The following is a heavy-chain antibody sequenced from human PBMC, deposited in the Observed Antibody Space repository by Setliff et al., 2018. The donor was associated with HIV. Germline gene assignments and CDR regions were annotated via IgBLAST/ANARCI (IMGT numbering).Heavy chain of an antibody. CDR3: ASHAPYTSSWNAAAFDI. D-gene: IGHD6-13*01. Sequence: SETLSLTCTVSGGSISSHYWNWIRQPPGKGLEWIGYIYYSGSTNYNPSLKSRVTISVDTSKNQFSLKLSSVTAADTAVYYCASHAPYTSSWNAAAFDIWGQGTMVTVSS. V-gene: IGHV4-59*11. CDR2: IYYSGST. CDR1: GGSISSHY. J-gene: IGHJ3*02.